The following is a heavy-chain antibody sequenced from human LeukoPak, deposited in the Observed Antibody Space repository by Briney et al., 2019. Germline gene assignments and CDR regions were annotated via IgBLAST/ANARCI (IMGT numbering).Heavy chain of an antibody. D-gene: IGHD7-27*01. CDR3: ARGGSTGDLGFGAFDI. V-gene: IGHV3-13*01. J-gene: IGHJ3*02. CDR1: GFTFSSYG. CDR2: ISPAGDT. Sequence: GGSLRLSCAASGFTFSSYGIHWVRQATGKGLEWVSAISPAGDTYYKDSVEGRFTISRENAKNSLYLQMNSLRAGDTAVYYCARGGSTGDLGFGAFDIWGQGTMVTVSS.